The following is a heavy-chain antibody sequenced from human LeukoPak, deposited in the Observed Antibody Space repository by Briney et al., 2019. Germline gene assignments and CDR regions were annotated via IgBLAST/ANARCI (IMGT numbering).Heavy chain of an antibody. D-gene: IGHD6-13*01. CDR1: GFTFGDYA. J-gene: IGHJ3*02. CDR3: TRVAAAGTPGGDAFDI. Sequence: GGSLRLSCTASGFTFGDYAMSWVRQAPGKGLEWVGFIRSKAYGGTTEYAASVKGRFTISRDDSKSIAYLQMNSLKTEDTAVYYCTRVAAAGTPGGDAFDIWGQGTMVTVSS. V-gene: IGHV3-49*04. CDR2: IRSKAYGGTT.